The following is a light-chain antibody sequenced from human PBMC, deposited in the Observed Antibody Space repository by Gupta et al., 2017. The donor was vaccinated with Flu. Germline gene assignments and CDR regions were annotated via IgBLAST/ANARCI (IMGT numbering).Light chain of an antibody. CDR3: QQEDSFPYT. Sequence: DVRMTQSPSSLSASVGDRVTITVRASQDVGSWLAWYQQKPEKAPKSLIYASSSLQTGVPSRFSGSGSGTVFTFTISSLQPEDFATYYCQQEDSFPYTFGGGTKVEI. CDR2: ASS. V-gene: IGKV1D-16*01. CDR1: QDVGSW. J-gene: IGKJ4*01.